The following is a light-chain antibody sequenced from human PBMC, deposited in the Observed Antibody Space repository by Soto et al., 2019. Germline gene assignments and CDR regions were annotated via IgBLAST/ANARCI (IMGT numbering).Light chain of an antibody. CDR3: QQYNSYSYS. CDR2: DAS. J-gene: IGKJ2*01. CDR1: QSIRGC. Sequence: DIQMTQSPSTLSASVGDRVTITCRASQSIRGCLAWYQQKPGKAPKLLIYDASSLQSGVPSRFSGSGSGTEFTLTITSLQPDDFATYYCQQYNSYSYSFGQGTKLEIK. V-gene: IGKV1-5*01.